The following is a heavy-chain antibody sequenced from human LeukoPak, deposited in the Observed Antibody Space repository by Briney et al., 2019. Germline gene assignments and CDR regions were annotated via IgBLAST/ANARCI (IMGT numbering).Heavy chain of an antibody. V-gene: IGHV5-10-1*01. J-gene: IGHJ5*02. CDR2: IAPSDSYT. CDR1: GYSFPSYW. Sequence: GESLRISCKVSGYSFPSYWITWVRQVPGKGLEWMGRIAPSDSYTNYNPSFEGHVTMSVEKSITTVYLQWSSLKASDTAMYYCARAQYYYDSSGYYYVDNGSKTYNWFDPWGQGTLVTVSS. CDR3: ARAQYYYDSSGYYYVDNGSKTYNWFDP. D-gene: IGHD3-22*01.